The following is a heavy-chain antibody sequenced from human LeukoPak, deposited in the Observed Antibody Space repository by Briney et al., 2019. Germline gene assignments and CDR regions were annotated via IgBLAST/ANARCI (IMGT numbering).Heavy chain of an antibody. J-gene: IGHJ4*02. CDR1: GGSISSYY. D-gene: IGHD3-22*01. Sequence: SETLSLTCTVSGGSISSYYWSWIRQPPGKGLEWIGYIYYSGSTNYNPSLKSRVTISVDTSKNQFSLKLSSVTAEDTAVYYCARDPARLSNYYHNSGYYRGFDYWGQGTLVTVSS. CDR2: IYYSGST. V-gene: IGHV4-59*01. CDR3: ARDPARLSNYYHNSGYYRGFDY.